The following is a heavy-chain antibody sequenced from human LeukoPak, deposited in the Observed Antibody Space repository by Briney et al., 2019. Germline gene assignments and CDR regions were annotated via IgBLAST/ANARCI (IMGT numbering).Heavy chain of an antibody. Sequence: GGSLRLSCAASGFTFSSHWMTWVRQAPGKGLEWVANIKYDGSDKYYVDSVKGRFTISRDNAKNSLYLQMNSLRAEDAAVYYCVRWGSGNYYRYFDYWGQGTQVTVSS. V-gene: IGHV3-7*01. D-gene: IGHD3-10*01. CDR1: GFTFSSHW. CDR2: IKYDGSDK. CDR3: VRWGSGNYYRYFDY. J-gene: IGHJ4*02.